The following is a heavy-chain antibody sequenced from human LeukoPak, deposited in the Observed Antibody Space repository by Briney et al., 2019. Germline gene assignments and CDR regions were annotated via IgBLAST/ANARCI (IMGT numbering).Heavy chain of an antibody. CDR1: GYTFTSYG. CDR3: ATDLSGWYYYFDY. V-gene: IGHV1-18*01. CDR2: ISAYNGNT. Sequence: ASVKVSCKASGYTFTSYGISWVRQAPGQGLEWMGWISAYNGNTNYAQKLQGRVTMTTDTSTSTAYMELSSLRSEDTAVYYCATDLSGWYYYFDYWGQGTLVTVSS. D-gene: IGHD6-19*01. J-gene: IGHJ4*02.